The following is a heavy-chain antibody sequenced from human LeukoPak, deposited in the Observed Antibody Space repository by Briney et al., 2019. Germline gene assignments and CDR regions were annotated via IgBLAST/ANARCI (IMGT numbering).Heavy chain of an antibody. CDR1: GFTFSNYW. CDR3: ARSGSYSIY. CDR2: IKEDGSEK. V-gene: IGHV3-7*01. J-gene: IGHJ4*02. Sequence: GGSLRLSCAASGFTFSNYWMNWFRQAPGKGLEWVANIKEDGSEKNYVESVKGRFTISRDNAKNSLFLQMNSLRAEDTAVYYCARSGSYSIYWGQGTLVTVSS. D-gene: IGHD1-26*01.